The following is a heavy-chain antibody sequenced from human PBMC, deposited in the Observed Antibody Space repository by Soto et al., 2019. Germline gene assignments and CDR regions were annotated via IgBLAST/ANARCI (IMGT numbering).Heavy chain of an antibody. V-gene: IGHV3-30*18. Sequence: GGSLRLSCAASGFTFSSYGMHWVRQAPGKGLEWVAVISYDGRNKYYADSVKGRFTISRDNSKNTLYLQMSSLRAEDTAVYYCVKDGSSGLPHYYGLDVWGQGTTVTVSS. CDR1: GFTFSSYG. CDR2: ISYDGRNK. J-gene: IGHJ6*02. D-gene: IGHD6-19*01. CDR3: VKDGSSGLPHYYGLDV.